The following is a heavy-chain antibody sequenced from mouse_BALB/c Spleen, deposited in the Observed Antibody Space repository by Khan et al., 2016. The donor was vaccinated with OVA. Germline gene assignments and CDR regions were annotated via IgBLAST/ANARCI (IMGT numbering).Heavy chain of an antibody. Sequence: VQLQQSGAELVRSGASVKLSCTASAFNIKDYYVHWVKQRPEQGLEWIGWIDPENGDTEYAPKFQGKATMTADTSSNTAYLQLSSLTSEDTAVEYCNERGGDAMDDWGQGTSVTGSS. V-gene: IGHV14-4*02. J-gene: IGHJ4*01. CDR3: NERGGDAMDD. CDR1: AFNIKDYY. CDR2: IDPENGDT.